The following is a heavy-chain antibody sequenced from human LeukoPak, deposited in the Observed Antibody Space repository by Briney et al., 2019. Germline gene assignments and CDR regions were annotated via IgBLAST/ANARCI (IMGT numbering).Heavy chain of an antibody. CDR3: ARGVSWHIDY. CDR2: INPNSGGT. CDR1: GYTFTGYY. Sequence: ASVTVSCKASGYTFTGYYMHWVRQAPGQGPEWMGWINPNSGGTNSAQKFQGRVAMTRETSISTAYMELSRLRSDDTAIFYCARGVSWHIDYWGQGTLVTVSS. D-gene: IGHD6-6*01. V-gene: IGHV1-2*02. J-gene: IGHJ4*02.